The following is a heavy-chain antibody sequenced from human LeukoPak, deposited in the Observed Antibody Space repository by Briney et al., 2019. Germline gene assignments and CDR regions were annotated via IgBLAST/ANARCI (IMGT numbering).Heavy chain of an antibody. D-gene: IGHD1-1*01. J-gene: IGHJ4*02. V-gene: IGHV4-39*01. CDR3: VRGIGTTGYFDY. CDR1: GGSINIRSYY. CDR2: IYYSGSI. Sequence: PSETLSLTCSVSGGSINIRSYYWGWIRQSPGKGLEWIGSIYYSGSIQYNPSLNSRVTISVDTSKNQFSLKLSSVTAADTAMYYCVRGIGTTGYFDYWGQGALVTVSS.